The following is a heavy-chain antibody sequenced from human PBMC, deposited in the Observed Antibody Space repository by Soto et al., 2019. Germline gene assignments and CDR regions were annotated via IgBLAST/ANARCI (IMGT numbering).Heavy chain of an antibody. J-gene: IGHJ4*02. CDR2: TYYRSKWYN. CDR3: AKDLIAVAGKTVFGY. CDR1: GDSVSSNSAA. V-gene: IGHV6-1*01. Sequence: SQTLSLTGAISGDSVSSNSAAWNWIRQSPSRGLEWLGRTYYRSKWYNDYAVSVKSRITINPDTSKNQFSLQLNSVTPEDTAVYYCAKDLIAVAGKTVFGYWGQGTLVTLSS. D-gene: IGHD6-19*01.